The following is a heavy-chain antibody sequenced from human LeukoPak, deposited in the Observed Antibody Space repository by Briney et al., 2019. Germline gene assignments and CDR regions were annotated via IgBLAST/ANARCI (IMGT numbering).Heavy chain of an antibody. V-gene: IGHV1-69*01. CDR1: SDTFTNYA. CDR2: IIPIFGTT. D-gene: IGHD5-24*01. CDR3: ARDPRMATIRAWFDP. J-gene: IGHJ5*02. Sequence: SVKVSCNASSDTFTNYAFIWVRQAPGQGLEWMGGIIPIFGTTNYAQKFQGRVTISADESTSTVNMELSSLRSEDTAVYYCARDPRMATIRAWFDPWGQGTLVTVSS.